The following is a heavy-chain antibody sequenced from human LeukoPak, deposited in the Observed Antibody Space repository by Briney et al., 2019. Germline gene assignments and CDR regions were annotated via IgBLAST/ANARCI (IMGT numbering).Heavy chain of an antibody. V-gene: IGHV1-2*02. J-gene: IGHJ4*02. Sequence: ASVKVSRKSSGFTFTDHYIHWVRQGPGQGLEWMGYIGPHSTFTSSPQEFQGRVTMTRDASMSTAYMELTRLTSDDTAVYYCVREGEGPLSKDFNYWGQGTLVTVSS. CDR2: IGPHSTFT. CDR1: GFTFTDHY. CDR3: VREGEGPLSKDFNY. D-gene: IGHD2/OR15-2a*01.